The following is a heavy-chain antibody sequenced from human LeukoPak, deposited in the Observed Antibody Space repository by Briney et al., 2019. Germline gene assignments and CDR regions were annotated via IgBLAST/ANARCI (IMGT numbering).Heavy chain of an antibody. CDR1: GGTFSSYA. CDR3: AREGITIFGVVIKGFDY. J-gene: IGHJ4*02. V-gene: IGHV1-69*13. CDR2: IIPIFGTA. Sequence: GASVKVSCKASGGTFSSYAISWVRQAPGQGLEWMGGIIPIFGTANYAQKFQGRVTITADESTSTAYMELSSLRSEDTAVYYCAREGITIFGVVIKGFDYWGQGTLVTVSS. D-gene: IGHD3-3*01.